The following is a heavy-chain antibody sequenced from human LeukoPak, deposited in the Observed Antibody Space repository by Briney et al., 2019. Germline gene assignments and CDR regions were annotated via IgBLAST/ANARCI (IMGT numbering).Heavy chain of an antibody. Sequence: GGSLRLSCAASGFTFSDYYMTWIRQTPGKGLEWISDISDTGFTTQYADSVKGRFTISRDNAKNSLYLQMNSLRAEDTAVYYCAELGITMIGGVWGKGTTVTISS. CDR2: ISDTGFTT. CDR1: GFTFSDYY. J-gene: IGHJ6*04. CDR3: AELGITMIGGV. V-gene: IGHV3-11*04. D-gene: IGHD3-10*02.